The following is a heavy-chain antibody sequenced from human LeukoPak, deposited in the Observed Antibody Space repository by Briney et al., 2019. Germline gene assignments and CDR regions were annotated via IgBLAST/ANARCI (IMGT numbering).Heavy chain of an antibody. Sequence: PGGSLRLSCAASGFTFSSYGMHWVRQAPGEGLEWVAVICYDGSNKYYADSVKGRFTISRDNSKNTLYLQMNSLRAEDTAVYYCAKEGPGYYDSSGPLQHWGQGTLVTVSS. CDR3: AKEGPGYYDSSGPLQH. V-gene: IGHV3-33*06. J-gene: IGHJ1*01. CDR2: ICYDGSNK. D-gene: IGHD3-22*01. CDR1: GFTFSSYG.